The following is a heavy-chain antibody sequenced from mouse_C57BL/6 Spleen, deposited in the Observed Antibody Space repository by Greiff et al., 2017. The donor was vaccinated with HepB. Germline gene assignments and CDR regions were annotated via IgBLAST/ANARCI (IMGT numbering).Heavy chain of an antibody. D-gene: IGHD1-1*01. CDR1: GYSFTSGYD. J-gene: IGHJ4*01. Sequence: VQLKESGPGMVKPSQSLSLTCTVTGYSFTSGYDWHWIRHFPGNKLEWRGYISYSGSTNYNPSLKSRISITHDTSKNHFFLKLNSVTTEDTATYYCARDSNYAMDYWGQGTSVTVSS. CDR2: ISYSGST. CDR3: ARDSNYAMDY. V-gene: IGHV3-1*01.